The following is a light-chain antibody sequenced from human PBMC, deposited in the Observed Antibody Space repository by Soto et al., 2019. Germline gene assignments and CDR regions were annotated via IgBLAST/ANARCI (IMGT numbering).Light chain of an antibody. V-gene: IGKV3-11*01. CDR1: QSVSRY. CDR3: QQRSNWIT. J-gene: IGKJ5*01. Sequence: ETLLTPSPATLSLSPKARAPLSCRASQSVSRYLAWYQQKPGQAPRLLIYDASYRATGIPARFSGSGSGTDFILTISSLEPEDFAIYYCQQRSNWITFGQGRRLEIK. CDR2: DAS.